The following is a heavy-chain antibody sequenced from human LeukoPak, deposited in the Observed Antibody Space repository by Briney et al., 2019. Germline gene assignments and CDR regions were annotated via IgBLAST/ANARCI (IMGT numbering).Heavy chain of an antibody. J-gene: IGHJ4*02. Sequence: SQTLSLTCTVSGGSISSGGYYWSWIRQPPGKGLEWIGYIYYSGSTDYNPSLKSRVTISVDTSKNQFSPKLSPVTAADTAVYYCATGRRYCSGGSCSYYFDYWGQGTLVTVSS. D-gene: IGHD2-15*01. V-gene: IGHV4-31*03. CDR3: ATGRRYCSGGSCSYYFDY. CDR1: GGSISSGGYY. CDR2: IYYSGST.